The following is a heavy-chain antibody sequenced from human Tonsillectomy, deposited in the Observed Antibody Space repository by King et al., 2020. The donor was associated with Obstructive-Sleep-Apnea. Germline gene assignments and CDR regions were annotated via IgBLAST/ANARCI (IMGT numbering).Heavy chain of an antibody. V-gene: IGHV7-4-1*02. D-gene: IGHD2-2*01. Sequence: VQLVQSGSELKKPGASVKVSCKASGYTFTSYAMNWVRQAPGQGLEWMGWINTNTGNPTYAQGFTGRFVFSLDTSVSTAYLQISSLKAEDTAVYYCARSSQSSKSSYPWLVTHHYYYGMDVWGQGTTVTVSS. CDR2: INTNTGNP. CDR3: ARSSQSSKSSYPWLVTHHYYYGMDV. J-gene: IGHJ6*02. CDR1: GYTFTSYA.